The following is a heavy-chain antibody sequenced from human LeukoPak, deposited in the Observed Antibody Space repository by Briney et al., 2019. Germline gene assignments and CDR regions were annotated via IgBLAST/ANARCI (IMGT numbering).Heavy chain of an antibody. J-gene: IGHJ4*02. CDR2: ISGGGETT. V-gene: IGHV3-23*01. Sequence: GGSLRLSCAASGFTSNNYAMNWVRQAPGKGLEWVSSISGGGETTYYADSAKGRLTISRDNSQNTLYLQMNSLRAEDTAVYYCARDYADYVGYFFFDYWGQGTLVTVSS. CDR3: ARDYADYVGYFFFDY. D-gene: IGHD4-17*01. CDR1: GFTSNNYA.